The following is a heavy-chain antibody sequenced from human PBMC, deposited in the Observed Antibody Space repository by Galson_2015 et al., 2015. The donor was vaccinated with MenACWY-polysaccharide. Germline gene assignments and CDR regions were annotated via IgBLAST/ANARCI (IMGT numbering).Heavy chain of an antibody. Sequence: SVKVSCKASGYTFTDYYIHWVRQAPGQGLEWMGRINPNSGGTSFAQKFQDRVTMTRDTSISTAYMELSRLRSDDTALYYCARGGSAYDYDYWGQGTLVTVSS. CDR1: GYTFTDYY. J-gene: IGHJ4*02. CDR2: INPNSGGT. V-gene: IGHV1-2*06. D-gene: IGHD3-22*01. CDR3: ARGGSAYDYDY.